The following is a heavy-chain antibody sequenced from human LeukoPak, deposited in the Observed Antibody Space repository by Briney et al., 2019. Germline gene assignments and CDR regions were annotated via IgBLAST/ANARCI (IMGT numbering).Heavy chain of an antibody. CDR3: ARVGGGDGSGWSTTDY. D-gene: IGHD6-19*01. J-gene: IGHJ4*02. Sequence: GGSLRLSCAASGFTFSSYGIHWVRQAPDKGLEWVAFIRYDGNNKYYAESVRGRFTISRDNAKNTLYLQMNSLRVEDTAMYYCARVGGGDGSGWSTTDYWGQGTLVTISS. V-gene: IGHV3-30*02. CDR2: IRYDGNNK. CDR1: GFTFSSYG.